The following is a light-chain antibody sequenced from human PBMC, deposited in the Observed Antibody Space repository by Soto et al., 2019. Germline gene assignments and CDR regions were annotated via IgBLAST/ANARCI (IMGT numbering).Light chain of an antibody. J-gene: IGKJ2*01. CDR1: QDLRYY. V-gene: IGKV1-33*01. Sequence: DLQMTQSPSSLSASVGDRVTITCQASQDLRYYLNWSQQKPGKAPKRLIYDGSNLETGVPSRISGSGSRTDFTFTISSLQAEDIATYYYQQYDNLPYTFGQGTKLEIK. CDR2: DGS. CDR3: QQYDNLPYT.